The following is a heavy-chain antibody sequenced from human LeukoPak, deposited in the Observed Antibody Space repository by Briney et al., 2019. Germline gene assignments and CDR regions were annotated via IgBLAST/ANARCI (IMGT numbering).Heavy chain of an antibody. V-gene: IGHV5-51*01. Sequence: GDSLKISCKGSGYSFTSYGIGGARQMPGKGLEWMGIIYPGDSDTRYSPPFQAHVTFSAAKSISPPYLQWTALEASDTPMYYWARLDAGPRWLPFDYWGQGTLVTVSS. CDR2: IYPGDSDT. CDR3: ARLDAGPRWLPFDY. J-gene: IGHJ4*02. CDR1: GYSFTSYG. D-gene: IGHD5-24*01.